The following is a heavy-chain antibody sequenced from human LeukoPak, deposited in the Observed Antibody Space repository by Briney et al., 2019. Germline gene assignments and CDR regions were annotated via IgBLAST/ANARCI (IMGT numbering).Heavy chain of an antibody. Sequence: SETLSLTCTVSGGSISSSSYYWGWIRQPPGKGLEWIGSIYYSGSTYYNPSLKSRVTISVDTSKNQFSLKLSSVTAADTAVYYCARDRQQLVLVPDAFDIWGQGTMVTVSS. CDR1: GGSISSSSYY. V-gene: IGHV4-39*07. CDR3: ARDRQQLVLVPDAFDI. J-gene: IGHJ3*02. D-gene: IGHD6-13*01. CDR2: IYYSGST.